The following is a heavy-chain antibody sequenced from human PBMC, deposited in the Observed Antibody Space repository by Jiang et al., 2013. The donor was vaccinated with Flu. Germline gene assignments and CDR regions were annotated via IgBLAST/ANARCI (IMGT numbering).Heavy chain of an antibody. Sequence: GGSLRLSCAASGFIFSNAWMSWVRQAPGKGLEWLGRIKSETDGGTTDYAEPVKGRFTISRDDSKNTTYLQMDSLRTEDTAMYFCTTEWGRITSLGVIISWVSGHRWGQGTLVTVSS. CDR3: TTEWGRITSLGVIISWVSGHR. J-gene: IGHJ4*02. V-gene: IGHV3-15*05. CDR2: IKSETDGGTT. CDR1: GFIFSNAW. D-gene: IGHD3-3*01.